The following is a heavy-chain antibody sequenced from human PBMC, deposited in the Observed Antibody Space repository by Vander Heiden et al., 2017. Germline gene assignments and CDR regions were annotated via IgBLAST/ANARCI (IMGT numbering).Heavy chain of an antibody. CDR2: IYWNDDK. D-gene: IGHD3-9*01. CDR1: GFPLSTSGVG. J-gene: IGHJ4*02. Sequence: QITLKESGPTPVKPTQTLTLPCTFSGFPLSTSGVGVGWIRQPPGKALEWLALIYWNDDKRDSPSLKSRLTITKDTSKSQVVLTMTNMDPVDTATYYCAHSRDRYFDWHPDTYFDYWGQGTLVTVSS. V-gene: IGHV2-5*01. CDR3: AHSRDRYFDWHPDTYFDY.